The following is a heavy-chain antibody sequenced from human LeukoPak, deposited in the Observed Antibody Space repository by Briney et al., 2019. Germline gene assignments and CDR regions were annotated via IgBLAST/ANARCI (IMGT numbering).Heavy chain of an antibody. CDR3: ARLVGDRTIYDY. D-gene: IGHD1-26*01. J-gene: IGHJ4*02. Sequence: GGSLRLSCAAFRFTFNTYWMSWVRQAPGKGLEWVATIKGDGSEKYYVDPVKGRFTISRDNAKNSLYLQMNSLRVEDTAVYYCARLVGDRTIYDYWGQGTLVTVSS. CDR2: IKGDGSEK. V-gene: IGHV3-7*01. CDR1: RFTFNTYW.